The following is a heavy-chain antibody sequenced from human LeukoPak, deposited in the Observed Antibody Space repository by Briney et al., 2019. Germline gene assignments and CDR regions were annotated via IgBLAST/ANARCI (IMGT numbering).Heavy chain of an antibody. CDR1: GGSISSSSYY. D-gene: IGHD3-3*01. CDR3: VSWYYDFWSGYLTPGNDAFDI. CDR2: IYYSGST. Sequence: PSETLSLTCTVSGGSISSSSYYWGWIRQPPGKGLEWIGSIYYSGSTYYNPSLKGRVTISVDTSKNQFSLKLSSVTAADTAVYYCVSWYYDFWSGYLTPGNDAFDIWGQGTMVTVSS. J-gene: IGHJ3*02. V-gene: IGHV4-39*01.